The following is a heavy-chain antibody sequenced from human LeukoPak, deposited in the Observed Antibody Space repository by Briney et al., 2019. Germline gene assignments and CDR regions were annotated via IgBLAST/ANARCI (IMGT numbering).Heavy chain of an antibody. CDR2: ISAYNGNT. CDR1: GYTLSNHA. J-gene: IGHJ4*02. CDR3: ARAMPHSSGWYEKLSY. D-gene: IGHD6-19*01. V-gene: IGHV1-18*04. Sequence: ASVKVSCKGSGYTLSNHAFSWVRQAPGQGLEWMGWISAYNGNTNYAQKLQGRVTMTTDTSTSTAYMELRSLRSDDTAVYYCARAMPHSSGWYEKLSYWGQGTLVTVSS.